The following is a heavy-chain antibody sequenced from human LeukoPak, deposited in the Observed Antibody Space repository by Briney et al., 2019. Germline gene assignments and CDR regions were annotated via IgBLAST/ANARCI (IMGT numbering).Heavy chain of an antibody. V-gene: IGHV1-46*01. D-gene: IGHD2-8*02. CDR1: GYTFTSYY. J-gene: IGHJ3*02. Sequence: ASVKVSCKASGYTFTSYYMHWVRQAPGQGLEWMGIINPSGGSTSYAQKFQGRVTKTRDTSTSTVYMELSSLRSEDTVVYYCARAVLRAAFDIWGQGTMVTVSS. CDR2: INPSGGST. CDR3: ARAVLRAAFDI.